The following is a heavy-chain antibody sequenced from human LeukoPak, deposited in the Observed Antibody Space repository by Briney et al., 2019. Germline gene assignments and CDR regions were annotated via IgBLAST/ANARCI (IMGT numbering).Heavy chain of an antibody. CDR3: ASAVAGSVDYPADY. Sequence: GGSLRLSCAASGFTFSSYGMHWVHQAPGKGREWVAVLSYDGSNKYYAEAVKGRFTIPRDNSKNTLYLQMNSLRIEDTAVYYCASAVAGSVDYPADYWGQGTLVTVSS. V-gene: IGHV3-30*03. J-gene: IGHJ4*02. D-gene: IGHD6-19*01. CDR2: LSYDGSNK. CDR1: GFTFSSYG.